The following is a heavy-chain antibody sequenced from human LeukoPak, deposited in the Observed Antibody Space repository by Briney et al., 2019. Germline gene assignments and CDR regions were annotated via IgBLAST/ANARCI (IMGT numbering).Heavy chain of an antibody. CDR3: VGGGGSFDS. D-gene: IGHD3-16*01. J-gene: IGHJ4*02. CDR1: GFTFSGFW. Sequence: GGSLRLSCAASGFTFSGFWMSWVRQAPTRGLEWVANIKYDGSDKRYVDSVKGRFTVSRDNANNSLYLQMSSLRAEDTAVYYCVGGGGSFDSWGQGTLVTVSS. V-gene: IGHV3-7*04. CDR2: IKYDGSDK.